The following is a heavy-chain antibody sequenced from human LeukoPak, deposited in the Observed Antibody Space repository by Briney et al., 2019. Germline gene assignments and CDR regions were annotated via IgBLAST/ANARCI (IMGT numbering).Heavy chain of an antibody. CDR1: GFTFSDCD. CDR2: ITTKTQSYTT. CDR3: TTYKSGHY. Sequence: PGGSLKLSCAASGFTFSDCDMHWVRQASGKGLEWVGRITTKTQSYTTAYAASLKGRISISRDDSKNLAYLQMNSLGSEDTAVYYCTTYKSGHYWGQGTLVTVSS. D-gene: IGHD3-3*01. V-gene: IGHV3-73*01. J-gene: IGHJ4*02.